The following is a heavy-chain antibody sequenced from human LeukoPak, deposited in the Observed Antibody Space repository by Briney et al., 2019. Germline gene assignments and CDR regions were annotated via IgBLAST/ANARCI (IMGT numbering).Heavy chain of an antibody. CDR1: GYTFTGYY. D-gene: IGHD3-9*01. V-gene: IGHV1-2*02. CDR3: ASLSSTSTVLRYFDWLSNYYYYGMDV. CDR2: INPNSGGT. Sequence: GASVKVSCKASGYTFTGYYMHWVRQAPGQGLEWMGWINPNSGGTNYAQKFQGRGTMTRDTSISTAYMELSRLRSDDTAVYYCASLSSTSTVLRYFDWLSNYYYYGMDVWGQGTTVTVSS. J-gene: IGHJ6*02.